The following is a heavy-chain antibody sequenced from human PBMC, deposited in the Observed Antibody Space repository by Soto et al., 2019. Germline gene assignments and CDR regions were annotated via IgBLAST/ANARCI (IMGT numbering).Heavy chain of an antibody. V-gene: IGHV3-48*01. J-gene: IGHJ4*02. D-gene: IGHD5-12*01. CDR3: ARDSGYSGYEYYFYY. CDR2: ISSSSSTI. Sequence: EVQLVESGGGLVQPGGSLRLSCAASGFTFSSYSMNWVRQAPGKGLEWVSYISSSSSTIYYADSVKGRFTISRDNAKNSLYLQMNSLRAEDTAVYYCARDSGYSGYEYYFYYWGQGTLGTGSS. CDR1: GFTFSSYS.